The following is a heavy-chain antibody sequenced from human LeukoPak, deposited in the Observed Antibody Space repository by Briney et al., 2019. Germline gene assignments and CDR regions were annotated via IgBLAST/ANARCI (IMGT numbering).Heavy chain of an antibody. CDR3: ARGLLDYGDYGSLYYYGMDV. D-gene: IGHD4-17*01. CDR1: VYTFTSYD. J-gene: IGHJ6*02. CDR2: MNPNSGNT. Sequence: ASVKVSCKASVYTFTSYDINWVRQATGQGLEWMGWMNPNSGNTGYAHKFQGRVTMIRNTSISTAYMELSILRSEDTAVSYCARGLLDYGDYGSLYYYGMDVWGQGTTVTVSS. V-gene: IGHV1-8*01.